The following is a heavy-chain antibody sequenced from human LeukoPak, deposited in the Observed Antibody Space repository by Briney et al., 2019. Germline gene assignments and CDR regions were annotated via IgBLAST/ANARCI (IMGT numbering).Heavy chain of an antibody. Sequence: GGSLRLSCTASGFTFSGHSMNWVRQAPGKGLQWVSYITTSGSTIYYADSVKGRFTISRDNARNSMYLQMNSLRDDDTAVYYCARDRDWSFDYWGQGTLVTVSS. V-gene: IGHV3-48*02. D-gene: IGHD3/OR15-3a*01. CDR3: ARDRDWSFDY. CDR1: GFTFSGHS. J-gene: IGHJ4*02. CDR2: ITTSGSTI.